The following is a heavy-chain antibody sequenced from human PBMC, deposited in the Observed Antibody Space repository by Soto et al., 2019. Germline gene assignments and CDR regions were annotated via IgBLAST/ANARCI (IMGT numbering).Heavy chain of an antibody. CDR1: GFTFSDYY. D-gene: IGHD1-26*01. J-gene: IGHJ5*02. V-gene: IGHV3-11*01. CDR2: ISSSGSTI. CDR3: ARDYEWWEPQFRFRVRLDP. Sequence: QVQLVESGGGLVKPGGSLRLSCAASGFTFSDYYMSWIRQAPGKGLEWVSYISSSGSTIYYADSVKGRFTISRDNAKNSLYLQMNSLRAEDTAVYYCARDYEWWEPQFRFRVRLDPWGQGTLVTVSS.